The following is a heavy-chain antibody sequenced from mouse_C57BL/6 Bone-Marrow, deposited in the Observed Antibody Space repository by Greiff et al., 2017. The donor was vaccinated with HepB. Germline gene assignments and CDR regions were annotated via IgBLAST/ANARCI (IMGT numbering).Heavy chain of an antibody. J-gene: IGHJ3*01. CDR1: GFHIKNTY. D-gene: IGHD3-2*02. V-gene: IGHV14-3*01. CDR3: ASGRAQDTARLRY. Sequence: VQLQQSVAELVRPGASVKLSCTASGFHIKNTYMHWVKQRPEQGLEWIGRIDPANGKTKYAPKFQGQATITADTSSNTAYVQLSSLTSEDTAFYYCASGRAQDTARLRYWGEGTSATDSA. CDR2: IDPANGKT.